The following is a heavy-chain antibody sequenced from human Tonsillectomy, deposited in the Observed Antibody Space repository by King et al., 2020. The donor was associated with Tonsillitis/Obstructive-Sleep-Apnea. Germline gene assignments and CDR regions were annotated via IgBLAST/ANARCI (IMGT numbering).Heavy chain of an antibody. J-gene: IGHJ6*03. D-gene: IGHD6-6*01. CDR2: IYYDGTT. Sequence: LQLQESGPGLVKPSETLSLTCTVSGGSVSSSDYYWGWIRQPPGKGLEWIATIYYDGTTYYNPPLKSRVTISVAPSKNQFSLNLNSVTAADTAVYYCARHSRESSWGDYFYYMDVWGKGTTVTVSS. CDR1: GGSVSSSDYY. V-gene: IGHV4-39*01. CDR3: ARHSRESSWGDYFYYMDV.